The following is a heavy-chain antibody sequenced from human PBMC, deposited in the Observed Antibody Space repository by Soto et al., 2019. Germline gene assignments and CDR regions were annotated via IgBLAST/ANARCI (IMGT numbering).Heavy chain of an antibody. Sequence: VQLPESGPGLVKPSETLSLTCSVSGGSLSRSYWSWSRQSPGKGLEWIGSIYYTGSTSYNHSLKSRVTVSLDPSTSQFSLNMRSVTAADSAVYYCARGKAADHWGQGTLVTVSS. V-gene: IGHV4-59*01. D-gene: IGHD6-25*01. CDR3: ARGKAADH. CDR1: GGSLSRSY. J-gene: IGHJ5*02. CDR2: IYYTGST.